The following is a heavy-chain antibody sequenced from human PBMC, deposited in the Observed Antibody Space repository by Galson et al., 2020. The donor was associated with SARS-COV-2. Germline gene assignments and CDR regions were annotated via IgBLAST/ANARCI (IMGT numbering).Heavy chain of an antibody. Sequence: SETLSLTCTVSGGSIRNFYCSWIRQPAGKGLEWIGRVYSSGSTNYNPSLKSRVTMSADTSKNQFSLKLTSVTAADTAVYYCAGDEDTMTVGGYYYMDVWGKGTTVTISS. CDR3: AGDEDTMTVGGYYYMDV. V-gene: IGHV4-4*07. CDR1: GGSIRNFY. J-gene: IGHJ6*03. CDR2: VYSSGST. D-gene: IGHD3-22*01.